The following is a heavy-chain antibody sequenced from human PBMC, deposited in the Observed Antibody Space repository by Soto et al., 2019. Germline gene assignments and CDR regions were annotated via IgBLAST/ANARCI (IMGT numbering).Heavy chain of an antibody. CDR1: GYTFTNYA. CDR2: INAGNGNT. V-gene: IGHV1-3*01. D-gene: IGHD3-22*01. Sequence: QVQLVQSGAAVKKPGASVKVSCKASGYTFTNYAIHWVRQAPGQRLEWMGWINAGNGNTKYSQKFQGRDTITRDTTASTAYMELISLRSEDTDVYDCERGERYYYDSSGYFGFDYWGQGTLVTVSS. CDR3: ERGERYYYDSSGYFGFDY. J-gene: IGHJ4*02.